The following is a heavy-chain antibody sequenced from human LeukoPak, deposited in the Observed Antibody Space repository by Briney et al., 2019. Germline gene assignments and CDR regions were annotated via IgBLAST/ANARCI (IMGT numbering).Heavy chain of an antibody. CDR1: GYTFTSYD. D-gene: IGHD2-21*02. CDR3: ARSAYCGGDCGPDY. Sequence: ASVKVSCKASGYTFTSYDINWVRQATGQGLEWMGWISAYNGNTNYAQKLQGRVTMTTDTSTSTAYMELRSLRSDDTAVYYCARSAYCGGDCGPDYWGQGTLVTVSS. V-gene: IGHV1-18*01. CDR2: ISAYNGNT. J-gene: IGHJ4*02.